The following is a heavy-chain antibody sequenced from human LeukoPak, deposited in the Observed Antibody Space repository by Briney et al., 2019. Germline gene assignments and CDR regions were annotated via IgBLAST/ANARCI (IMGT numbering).Heavy chain of an antibody. CDR1: GGSFSGYY. V-gene: IGHV4-34*01. J-gene: IGHJ4*02. Sequence: KPSETLSLTCAVYGGSFSGYYWSWIRQPPGKGLEWIGEINHSGSTNYNPSLKSRVTISVDTSKNQFSLKLSSVTAADTAVYYCARSLEWFSVWGSYRSEQSTAPLDYWGQGTLVTVSS. CDR2: INHSGST. CDR3: ARSLEWFSVWGSYRSEQSTAPLDY. D-gene: IGHD3-16*02.